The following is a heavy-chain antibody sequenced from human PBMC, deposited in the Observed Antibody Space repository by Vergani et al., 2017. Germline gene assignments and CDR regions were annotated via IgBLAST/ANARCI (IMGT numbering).Heavy chain of an antibody. J-gene: IGHJ4*02. CDR2: TRYDGIVE. CDR3: ATAGAAYCRGASCYDFFEY. Sequence: QVQLVESGGGVVQPGGSLRLSCAASGFTFTNYGMHWVRQAPGKGLEWVAFTRYDGIVEYYGDSVRGRFTISRENSKNTLYLQMNRLRPEDTAVYYCATAGAAYCRGASCYDFFEYGGQGTLVTVAS. V-gene: IGHV3-30*02. CDR1: GFTFTNYG. D-gene: IGHD2-15*01.